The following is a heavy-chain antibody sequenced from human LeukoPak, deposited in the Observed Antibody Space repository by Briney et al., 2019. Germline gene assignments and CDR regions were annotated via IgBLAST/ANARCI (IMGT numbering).Heavy chain of an antibody. D-gene: IGHD6-13*01. CDR2: IRYDGSNK. CDR1: GFTFSSYG. V-gene: IGHV3-30*02. Sequence: GGSLRLSCAASGFTFSSYGMHWVRQAPGKGLEWVAFIRYDGSNKYYADSVKGRFTISRDNSKNTLYLQMNSLRAEDTAVYYCAKGLEYSSSWYFDYWGQGTLVTVSS. CDR3: AKGLEYSSSWYFDY. J-gene: IGHJ4*02.